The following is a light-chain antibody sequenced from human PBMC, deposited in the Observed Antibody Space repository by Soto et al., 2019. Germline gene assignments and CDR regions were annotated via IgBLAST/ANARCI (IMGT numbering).Light chain of an antibody. CDR3: SSYTSSSTYVV. V-gene: IGLV2-14*01. Sequence: QSVLTQPASVSGSPGQSITISCTGTSSDVGGYNYVSWYQQRPGKAPKLMIYDVSNRPSGVSNRFSGSKSGNTASLTISGLQAEDEADYYCSSYTSSSTYVVFGGGTQLTVL. J-gene: IGLJ2*01. CDR1: SSDVGGYNY. CDR2: DVS.